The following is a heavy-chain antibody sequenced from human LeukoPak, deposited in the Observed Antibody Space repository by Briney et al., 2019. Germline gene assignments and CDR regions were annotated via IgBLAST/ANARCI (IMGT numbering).Heavy chain of an antibody. J-gene: IGHJ4*02. V-gene: IGHV1-18*04. CDR1: GYTFTSYY. CDR2: ISAYNGNT. D-gene: IGHD2-21*02. CDR3: ARGAYCGGDCYQRSLDY. Sequence: ASVKVSCKASGYTFTSYYMHWVRQAPGQGLEWMGWISAYNGNTNYAQKLQDRVTMTTDTSTSTAYMEVRSLRSDDTAVYYCARGAYCGGDCYQRSLDYWGQGALVTVSS.